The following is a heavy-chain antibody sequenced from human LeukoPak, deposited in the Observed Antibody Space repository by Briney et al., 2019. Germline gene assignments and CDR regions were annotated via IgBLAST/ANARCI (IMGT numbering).Heavy chain of an antibody. J-gene: IGHJ4*02. CDR3: ARIGVAGANSVY. V-gene: IGHV3-23*01. D-gene: IGHD6-19*01. Sequence: QAGGSLRLSCAATGFSFSSFAMTSVRQAPGKGHDWVSAISGGGVGTSYADSVKGRFTISRYNSKNTLHLQMNSLRADGTAVYYCARIGVAGANSVYWGQGTLVTVSS. CDR1: GFSFSSFA. CDR2: ISGGGVGT.